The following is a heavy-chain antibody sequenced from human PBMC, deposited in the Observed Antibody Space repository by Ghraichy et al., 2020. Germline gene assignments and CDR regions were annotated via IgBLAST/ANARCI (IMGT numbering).Heavy chain of an antibody. Sequence: SETLYLTCAVYGGSFSGYYWSWIRQPPGKGLEWIGEINHSGSTNYNPSLKSRVTISVDTSKNQFSLKMSSVTDADTAVYYCASGIPHSSGYYHVLYYYYGMDVWGQGTTVTVSS. D-gene: IGHD3-22*01. CDR1: GGSFSGYY. CDR2: INHSGST. J-gene: IGHJ6*02. V-gene: IGHV4-34*01. CDR3: ASGIPHSSGYYHVLYYYYGMDV.